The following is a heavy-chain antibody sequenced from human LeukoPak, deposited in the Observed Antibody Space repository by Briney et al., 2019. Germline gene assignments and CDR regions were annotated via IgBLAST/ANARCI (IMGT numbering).Heavy chain of an antibody. D-gene: IGHD1-26*01. J-gene: IGHJ3*02. Sequence: GGSLRLSCAASGFTCSSYSMNWVRQAPGKGLEWVSSISSSSSYIYSADSVKGRLTISRDNAKNSLYLQMNSLRAEDTAVYYCARNRLPDSGSYWSARHHDAFDIWGQGTMVTVSS. CDR2: ISSSSSYI. V-gene: IGHV3-21*01. CDR3: ARNRLPDSGSYWSARHHDAFDI. CDR1: GFTCSSYS.